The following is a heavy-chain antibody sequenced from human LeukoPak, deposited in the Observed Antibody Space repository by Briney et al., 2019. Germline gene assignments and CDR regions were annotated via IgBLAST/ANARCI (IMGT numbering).Heavy chain of an antibody. D-gene: IGHD5-12*01. J-gene: IGHJ4*02. CDR3: ARDRSSYEYYFDY. Sequence: GGSLRLSCGASGFTFRNYAMHWVRQAPGKGLEWVAVISYDGSSKYYADSVKGRFTISRDNSKNTLYLQMNSLRAEDTAVYYCARDRSSYEYYFDYWGQGTLVTVSS. CDR2: ISYDGSSK. CDR1: GFTFRNYA. V-gene: IGHV3-30-3*01.